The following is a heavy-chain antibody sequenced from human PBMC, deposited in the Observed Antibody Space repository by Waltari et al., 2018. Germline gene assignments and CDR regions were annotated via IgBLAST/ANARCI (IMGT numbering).Heavy chain of an antibody. V-gene: IGHV4-38-2*01. CDR1: GHSISSTYY. CDR3: AAYLPDWGRGRDY. CDR2: IYHNGKT. Sequence: QVQLQESGPGLVKPAETLSLTCAVSGHSISSTYYWDWIRQSPGKGLEWIANIYHNGKTYYNPSLKSRVTISLDTSKNRFSLNLRSVTAADTALYYCAAYLPDWGRGRDYWGQGVLVTVSS. D-gene: IGHD7-27*01. J-gene: IGHJ4*02.